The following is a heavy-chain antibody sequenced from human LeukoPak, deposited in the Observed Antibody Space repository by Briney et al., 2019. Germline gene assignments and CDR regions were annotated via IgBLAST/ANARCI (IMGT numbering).Heavy chain of an antibody. D-gene: IGHD6-19*01. Sequence: GGSLRLSCAASGFTFSSYAMSWVRQAPGKGLEWVSAISGSGGSTYYADSVKGRFTISRDNSKNTLYLQMNSLRAEDTAVYYCAKYGGFIAVAGALLDYWGQGTLVTVSS. J-gene: IGHJ4*02. CDR1: GFTFSSYA. V-gene: IGHV3-23*01. CDR3: AKYGGFIAVAGALLDY. CDR2: ISGSGGST.